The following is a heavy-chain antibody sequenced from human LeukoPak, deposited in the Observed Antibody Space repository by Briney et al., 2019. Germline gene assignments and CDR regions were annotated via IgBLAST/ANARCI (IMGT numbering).Heavy chain of an antibody. CDR3: AKDKWWGASDH. CDR1: GFSFSAHR. J-gene: IGHJ4*02. Sequence: GGSLRLSCAASGFSFSAHRMHWVRQAPGKGLVWVAQINGDATATNYAGSVKGRFTISRDNAKNTVHLQMSTLTAEDTAVYYCAKDKWWGASDHWGQGSLVTVSS. D-gene: IGHD2-8*01. V-gene: IGHV3-74*01. CDR2: INGDATAT.